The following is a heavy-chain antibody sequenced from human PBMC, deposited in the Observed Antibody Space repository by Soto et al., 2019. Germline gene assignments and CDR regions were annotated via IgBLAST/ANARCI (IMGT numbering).Heavy chain of an antibody. CDR1: GGTFSSYA. CDR3: ARRVGYSYGFDYYYYGMDV. Sequence: SVKVSCKASGGTFSSYAISWVRQAPGQGLEWMGGIIPIFGTANYAQKFQGRVTITADKSTSTAYMELSSLRSEDTAVYYCARRVGYSYGFDYYYYGMDVWGQGTTVTV. V-gene: IGHV1-69*06. CDR2: IIPIFGTA. D-gene: IGHD5-18*01. J-gene: IGHJ6*02.